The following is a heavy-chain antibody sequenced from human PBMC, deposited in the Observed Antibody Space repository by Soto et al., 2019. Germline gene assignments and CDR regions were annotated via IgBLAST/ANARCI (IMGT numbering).Heavy chain of an antibody. CDR3: ASRDPGTSVDY. CDR1: VGSFTSNNW. CDR2: IYRTGST. D-gene: IGHD1-7*01. Sequence: SETLSLSCAVSVGSFTSNNWWTCVRQPPGQGLEWIGEIYRTGSTNYNPSLKSRVTISLDKSENQFSLKVTSLTAADTAVYYCASRDPGTSVDYWGQGTLVTVSS. V-gene: IGHV4-4*02. J-gene: IGHJ4*02.